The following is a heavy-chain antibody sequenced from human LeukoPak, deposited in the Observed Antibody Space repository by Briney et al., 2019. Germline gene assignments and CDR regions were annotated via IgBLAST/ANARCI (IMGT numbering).Heavy chain of an antibody. CDR1: GGSVSSGNYY. CDR2: NSYSRSA. CDR3: ARFGTY. V-gene: IGHV4-61*01. D-gene: IGHD3-10*01. Sequence: PSETLSLTCTVSGGSVSSGNYYWTWIRQPPGKGLEWIGYNSYSRSANYNPSLKSRVTILLDTSKNQFSLKLNSVTAADTAVYYCARFGTYWGQGILVTVSS. J-gene: IGHJ4*02.